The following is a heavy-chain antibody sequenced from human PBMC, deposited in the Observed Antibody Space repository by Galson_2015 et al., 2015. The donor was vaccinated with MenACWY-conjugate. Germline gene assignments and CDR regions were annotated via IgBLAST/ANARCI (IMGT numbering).Heavy chain of an antibody. CDR1: GFTFSRNG. D-gene: IGHD6-13*01. CDR2: IRDIGNDK. CDR3: ARGSSRWSKMLYAFDI. V-gene: IGHV3-30*02. J-gene: IGHJ3*02. Sequence: SLRLSCAASGFTFSRNGMHWVRQSPGKGLEWVAWIRDIGNDKSYTDSVKGRFIISRDNAKNLLYLQMNSLRAEDTAMYYCARGSSRWSKMLYAFDIWGQGTLVTVSS.